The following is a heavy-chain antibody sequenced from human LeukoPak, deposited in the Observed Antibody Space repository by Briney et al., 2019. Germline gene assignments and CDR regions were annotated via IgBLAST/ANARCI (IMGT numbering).Heavy chain of an antibody. J-gene: IGHJ4*02. D-gene: IGHD6-13*01. CDR1: GFTVRSYA. Sequence: GGSLRLSCTASGFTVRSYAMSWVRQAAGKGRECVAAISGSDGRTYYADSVKGRFTISRDNSKHTLCLQMRRLRAEDPAVYYCVTVGQYNPSWYGVHWGQGALVTVSS. CDR2: ISGSDGRT. CDR3: VTVGQYNPSWYGVH. V-gene: IGHV3-23*01.